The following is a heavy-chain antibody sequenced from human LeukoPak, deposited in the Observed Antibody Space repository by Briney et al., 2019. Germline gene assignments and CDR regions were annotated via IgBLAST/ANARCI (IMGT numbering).Heavy chain of an antibody. CDR3: AKGDPPLGTFDY. CDR1: GFTFSSYA. CDR2: ISYDGSNK. Sequence: GGSLRLSCAASGFTFSSYAMHWVRQAPGKGLEWVAVISYDGSNKYYADSVKGRFTISRDNSKNTLYLQMNSLRAEDTAVYYCAKGDPPLGTFDYWGQGTLVIVSS. J-gene: IGHJ4*02. D-gene: IGHD1-1*01. V-gene: IGHV3-30*14.